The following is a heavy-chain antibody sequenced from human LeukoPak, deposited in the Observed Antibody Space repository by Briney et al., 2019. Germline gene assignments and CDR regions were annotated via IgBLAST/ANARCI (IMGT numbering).Heavy chain of an antibody. CDR1: VFTFRRYA. V-gene: IGHV3-30*15. CDR2: ISHDGRYK. J-gene: IGHJ5*02. Sequence: TLRLSCAASVFTFRRYATHGVRQAPGKGLEWAAVISHDGRYKNYADFVKGRFTISRDNSKNTLYLRMSSLGVEDTAVYYCARAKDCSSTSCYSRLDPWGQGTLVTVSS. D-gene: IGHD2-2*01. CDR3: ARAKDCSSTSCYSRLDP.